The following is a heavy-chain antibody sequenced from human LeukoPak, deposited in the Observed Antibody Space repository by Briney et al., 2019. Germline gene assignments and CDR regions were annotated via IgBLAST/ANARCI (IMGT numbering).Heavy chain of an antibody. CDR2: ISAYNGNT. J-gene: IGHJ4*02. CDR3: ARRDYYDSPFDY. Sequence: ASVKVSCNASGYTFTSYGISWVRQAPGQGLEWMGWISAYNGNTNYAQKLQGRVTMTTDTSTSTAYMELRSLRSDDTAVYYCARRDYYDSPFDYWGQGTLVTVSS. D-gene: IGHD3-22*01. V-gene: IGHV1-18*01. CDR1: GYTFTSYG.